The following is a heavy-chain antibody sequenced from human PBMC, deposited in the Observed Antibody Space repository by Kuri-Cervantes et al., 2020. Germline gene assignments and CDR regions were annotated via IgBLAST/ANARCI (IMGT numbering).Heavy chain of an antibody. CDR2: IAYDGSAE. Sequence: GGSLRLSCAASGFTFSSYGVHWVRQAPGKGLEWVAAIAYDGSAEYYVDSLKGRFTISRDNSKNTLYLQMNSLRAEDTAVYYCAKLYCSSTSCSFFDYWGQGTLVTVSS. CDR3: AKLYCSSTSCSFFDY. V-gene: IGHV3-30*18. CDR1: GFTFSSYG. D-gene: IGHD2-2*01. J-gene: IGHJ4*02.